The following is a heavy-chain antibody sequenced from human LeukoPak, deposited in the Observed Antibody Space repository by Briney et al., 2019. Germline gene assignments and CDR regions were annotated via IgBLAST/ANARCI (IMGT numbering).Heavy chain of an antibody. CDR3: ARDPMTTVTHDAFDI. CDR2: IKQDGSEK. J-gene: IGHJ3*02. D-gene: IGHD4-17*01. Sequence: GGSLRLSCAASGFTFSSYWMSWVRQAPGKGLEWVANIKQDGSEKYYVDSVKGRFTISRDNAKNSLYLQMNSLRAEDTALYYCARDPMTTVTHDAFDIWGQGTVVTVSS. CDR1: GFTFSSYW. V-gene: IGHV3-7*03.